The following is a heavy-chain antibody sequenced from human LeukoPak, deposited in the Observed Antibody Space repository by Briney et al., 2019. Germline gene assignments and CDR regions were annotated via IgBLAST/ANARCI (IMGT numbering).Heavy chain of an antibody. CDR2: INPNSGGT. J-gene: IGHJ4*02. Sequence: ASVKVSCKASGYTFTGYYMHWVRQAPGQGLEWMGWINPNSGGTNYAQKFQGRVTMTRDTSISTAYMELSRLRSDDTAVYYCARESWGNYDGSGYPDYWGQGTLVTVSS. CDR1: GYTFTGYY. CDR3: ARESWGNYDGSGYPDY. D-gene: IGHD3-22*01. V-gene: IGHV1-2*02.